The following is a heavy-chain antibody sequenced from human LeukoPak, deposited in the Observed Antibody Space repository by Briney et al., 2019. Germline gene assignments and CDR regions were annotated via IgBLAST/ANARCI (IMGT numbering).Heavy chain of an antibody. D-gene: IGHD2-2*01. CDR1: GFTFSTYG. CDR3: AAPGVPAATYYFDY. V-gene: IGHV3-30*02. Sequence: GGSLRLSCAASGFTFSTYGMHWVRQAPGKGLEWVGFIRYDGSNKYYADSVKGRFTISRDNSKNTVYLQMNSLRAEDTAVYYCAAPGVPAATYYFDYWGQGTLVTVSS. J-gene: IGHJ4*02. CDR2: IRYDGSNK.